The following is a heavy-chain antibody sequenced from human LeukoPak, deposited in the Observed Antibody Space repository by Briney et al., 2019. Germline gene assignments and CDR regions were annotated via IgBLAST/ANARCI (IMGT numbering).Heavy chain of an antibody. CDR3: ARRSGYLHYFDY. CDR1: GFTFDDYA. J-gene: IGHJ4*02. V-gene: IGHV3-20*04. CDR2: INWNGGST. Sequence: GRSLRLSCAASGFTFDDYAMHWVRQAPGKGLEWVSGINWNGGSTGYADSVKGRFTISRDNAKNSLYLQMNSLRAEDTALYYCARRSGYLHYFDYWGQGTLVTVSS. D-gene: IGHD5-12*01.